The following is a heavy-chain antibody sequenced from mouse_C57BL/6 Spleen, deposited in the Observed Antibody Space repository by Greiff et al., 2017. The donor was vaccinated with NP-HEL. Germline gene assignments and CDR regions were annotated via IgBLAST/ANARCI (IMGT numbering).Heavy chain of an antibody. V-gene: IGHV2-2*01. CDR1: GFSLTSYG. J-gene: IGHJ4*01. CDR2: IWSGGST. Sequence: VQLQQSGPGLVQPSQSLSIPCTVSGFSLTSYGVHWVRQSPGQGLEWLGVIWSGGSTDYNAAFISRLSISKDNSKSQVFFKMNSLQADDTAIYYCARPYRMDYWGQGTSVTVSS. CDR3: ARPYRMDY.